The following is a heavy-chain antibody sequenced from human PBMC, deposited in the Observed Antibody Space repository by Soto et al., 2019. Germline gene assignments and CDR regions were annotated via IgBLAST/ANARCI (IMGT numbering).Heavy chain of an antibody. CDR3: ARVGDCSGGSCYTSYSYYSMDV. D-gene: IGHD2-15*01. Sequence: SQTRPLTSPGSAGFLSGDDYSLSLHPPGKKLEWIGEINHSGSTNYNPSLKSRVTISVDTSKNQFSLKLSSVTAADTAVYYCARVGDCSGGSCYTSYSYYSMDVWGTGPTVTVSS. V-gene: IGHV4-34*01. CDR1: AGFLSGDD. J-gene: IGHJ6*03. CDR2: INHSGST.